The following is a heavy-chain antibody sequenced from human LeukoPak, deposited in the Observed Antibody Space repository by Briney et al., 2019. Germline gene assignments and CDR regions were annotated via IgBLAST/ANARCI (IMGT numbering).Heavy chain of an antibody. D-gene: IGHD1-1*01. Sequence: GGSLRLSCAASGFTFSSYSMNWVRQAPGKGLEWASSISSSSSYIYYADSVKGRFTISRDNAKNSLYLQMNSLRAEDTAVYYCARGVVQPPDAFDIWGQGTMVTVSS. CDR1: GFTFSSYS. CDR3: ARGVVQPPDAFDI. J-gene: IGHJ3*02. CDR2: ISSSSSYI. V-gene: IGHV3-21*01.